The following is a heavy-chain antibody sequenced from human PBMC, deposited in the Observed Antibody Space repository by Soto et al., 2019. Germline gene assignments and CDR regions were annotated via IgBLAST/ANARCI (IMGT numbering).Heavy chain of an antibody. V-gene: IGHV1-2*02. CDR3: AARPSYCGGDCYPFYY. D-gene: IGHD2-21*02. J-gene: IGHJ4*02. Sequence: GASVKVSCKASGDTFTGYSMHWVRQAPGQGLEWMGWINPNSGGTNYAQKFQDRVTMTRDTTTSTVYMDLGSLRSEDTAVYYCAARPSYCGGDCYPFYYWGQGTLVTGSS. CDR1: GDTFTGYS. CDR2: INPNSGGT.